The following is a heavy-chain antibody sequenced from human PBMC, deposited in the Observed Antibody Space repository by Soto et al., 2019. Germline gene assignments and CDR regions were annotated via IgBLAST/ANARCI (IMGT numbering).Heavy chain of an antibody. J-gene: IGHJ6*02. D-gene: IGHD3-16*01. CDR2: IYPGDSDT. CDR1: GYSFTSYW. V-gene: IGHV5-51*01. Sequence: EVQLVQSGAEVKKPGESLQISCKGSGYSFTSYWIGWVRQMPGKGLEWMGIIYPGDSDTRYSPSFQGQVTISADKSISTAYLQWSSLKASDTAMYYCAIGGREGYRTPQYYYYGMDVWGQGTTVTVSS. CDR3: AIGGREGYRTPQYYYYGMDV.